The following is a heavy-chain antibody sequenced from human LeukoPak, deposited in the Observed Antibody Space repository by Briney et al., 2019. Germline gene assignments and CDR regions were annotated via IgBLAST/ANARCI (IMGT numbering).Heavy chain of an antibody. J-gene: IGHJ4*02. CDR1: GFTFSSYA. CDR3: AKMGVVAARPGTFDY. Sequence: GGSLRLSCAASGFTFSSYAMSWVRQAPGKGLEWVSAISGSGGSTYHADSVKGRFTISRDNSKNTLYLQMNSLRAEDTAVYYCAKMGVVAARPGTFDYWGQGTLVTVSS. V-gene: IGHV3-23*01. D-gene: IGHD6-6*01. CDR2: ISGSGGST.